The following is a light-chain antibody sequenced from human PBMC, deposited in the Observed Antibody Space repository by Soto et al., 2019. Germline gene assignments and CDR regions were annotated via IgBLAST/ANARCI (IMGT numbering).Light chain of an antibody. J-gene: IGKJ1*01. CDR1: QSVTIY. Sequence: EIVLTQSPATLSLSPGERATLSCRAIQSVTIYLAWYQQKPGQSPRLLIFDASNRATGVPARFSGSGSGTDFTLTISSLEPEDFAVYYCHHRSNWPPTWTFGQGTKVDI. CDR2: DAS. V-gene: IGKV3-11*01. CDR3: HHRSNWPPTWT.